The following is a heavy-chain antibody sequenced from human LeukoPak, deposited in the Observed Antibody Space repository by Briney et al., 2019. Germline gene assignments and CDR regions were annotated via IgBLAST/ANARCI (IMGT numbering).Heavy chain of an antibody. CDR1: GFSFSGHW. J-gene: IGHJ6*02. D-gene: IGHD2-2*01. Sequence: GRSLRLSCTASGFSFSGHWMHWARQLPGKGLVWVSRISPTGSTTSYADSVKGRFTVSRDNAKNTLYLQVNNLRAEDTAVYYCARDIVVVPATRSKRGFYYYYGMDAWGQGTTVTVSS. CDR2: ISPTGSTT. V-gene: IGHV3-74*01. CDR3: ARDIVVVPATRSKRGFYYYYGMDA.